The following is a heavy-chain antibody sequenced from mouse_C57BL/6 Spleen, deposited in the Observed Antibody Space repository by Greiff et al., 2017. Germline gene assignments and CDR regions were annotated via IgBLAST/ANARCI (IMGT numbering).Heavy chain of an antibody. J-gene: IGHJ3*01. CDR2: ISSGGDYI. Sequence: EVMLVESGEGLVKPGGSLKLSCAASGFTFSSYAMSWVRQTPEKRLEWVAYISSGGDYIYYADTVKGRFTISRDNARNTLYLQMSSLKSEDTAMYYCTRDKDGTFAYWGQGTLVTVSA. D-gene: IGHD4-1*01. CDR3: TRDKDGTFAY. CDR1: GFTFSSYA. V-gene: IGHV5-9-1*02.